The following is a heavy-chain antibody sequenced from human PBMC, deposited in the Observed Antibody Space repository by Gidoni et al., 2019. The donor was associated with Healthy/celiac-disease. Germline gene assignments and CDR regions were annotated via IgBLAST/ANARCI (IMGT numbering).Heavy chain of an antibody. Sequence: VQLVQSGAEVKKPGSSVKVSCKASGGPFRSYAISWVRQAPGQGLEWMGGIIPIFGTENYEQKLQGRVTITADESTSTAYMELSSLRSEDTAVYYCARVKTGSNRTYYYDGMDVWGQGTKVTVSS. V-gene: IGHV1-69*01. CDR2: IIPIFGTE. D-gene: IGHD4-4*01. CDR1: GGPFRSYA. J-gene: IGHJ6*02. CDR3: ARVKTGSNRTYYYDGMDV.